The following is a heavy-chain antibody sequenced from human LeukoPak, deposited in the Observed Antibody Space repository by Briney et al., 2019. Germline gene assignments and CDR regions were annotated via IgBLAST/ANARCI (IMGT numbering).Heavy chain of an antibody. J-gene: IGHJ6*03. Sequence: SETLSLTCAVYGGSFSGYYWSWIRQPPGKGLEWIGEINHSGSSNYNPSLKSRVTISVDTSKNQFSLKLSSVTAADTAVYYCARTDFWSGYYRIYYYMDVWGKGTTVTVSS. CDR2: INHSGSS. D-gene: IGHD3-3*01. CDR1: GGSFSGYY. V-gene: IGHV4-34*01. CDR3: ARTDFWSGYYRIYYYMDV.